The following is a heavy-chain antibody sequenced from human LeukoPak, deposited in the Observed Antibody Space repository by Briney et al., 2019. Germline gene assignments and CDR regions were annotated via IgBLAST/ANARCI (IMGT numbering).Heavy chain of an antibody. J-gene: IGHJ4*02. D-gene: IGHD1-1*01. V-gene: IGHV4-31*03. CDR1: GGSISSGGYF. Sequence: SQTLSLTCTVSGGSISSGGYFRSWIRQHPGKGLEWIGFISSSGSTYYNPSLKSRLTISVDTSKNQCSLRLTSVTAADTAVYFCARATNWNAFDYWGQGMLVTVSS. CDR2: ISSSGST. CDR3: ARATNWNAFDY.